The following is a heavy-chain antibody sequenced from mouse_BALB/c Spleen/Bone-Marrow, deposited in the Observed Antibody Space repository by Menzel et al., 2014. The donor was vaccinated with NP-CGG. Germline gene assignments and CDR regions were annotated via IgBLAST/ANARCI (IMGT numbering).Heavy chain of an antibody. CDR2: IYPGSGNT. CDR1: GYAFTNYW. J-gene: IGHJ2*01. V-gene: IGHV1-63*01. Sequence: QVQLKQSGTELVRPGTSVKISCKASGYAFTNYWLGWVKQRPGHGLEWIGDIYPGSGNTYYNEKFKGKAILTADKSSSTAYMQLSGLTSEDSAVYFCTRRRSLDYWGQGTTLTVSS. CDR3: TRRRSLDY.